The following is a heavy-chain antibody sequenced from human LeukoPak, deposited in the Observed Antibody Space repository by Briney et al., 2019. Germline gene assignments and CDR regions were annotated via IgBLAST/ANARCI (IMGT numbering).Heavy chain of an antibody. D-gene: IGHD3-22*01. J-gene: IGHJ5*02. CDR2: ISNSGSII. CDR3: ARRDCDTIKCRGSNWFDP. Sequence: GGSLRLSCAASGFTFSSYSMNWVRQAPAKGLEWVSYISNSGSIIYYADSVKGRFTISRDNAKNSLYLQMNSLRAEDTAVYYCARRDCDTIKCRGSNWFDPWGQGTLVSVSS. CDR1: GFTFSSYS. V-gene: IGHV3-48*01.